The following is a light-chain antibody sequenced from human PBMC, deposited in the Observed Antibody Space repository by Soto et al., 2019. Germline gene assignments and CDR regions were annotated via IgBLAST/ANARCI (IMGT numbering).Light chain of an antibody. Sequence: QSVLTQPPSASGTPGQRVTISCSGSSSNIGSNYVYWYQQLPGTAPKLLIYRNNQRPSGVPDRFSGSKSGTSASLAISGLRSADEADYYCAAWDDSLSAVVFGGGTKLTVL. CDR3: AAWDDSLSAVV. J-gene: IGLJ2*01. CDR1: SSNIGSNY. CDR2: RNN. V-gene: IGLV1-47*01.